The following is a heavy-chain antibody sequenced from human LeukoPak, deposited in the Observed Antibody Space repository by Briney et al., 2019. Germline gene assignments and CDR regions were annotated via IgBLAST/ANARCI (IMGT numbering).Heavy chain of an antibody. Sequence: GGSLRLSCAASGFTFHDYAMNWVRQPPGKGLEWVSLIGWDGDATYYADSVKGRFTISRDNSKNFLYLQMDSLRPEDTAFNYCSKGRDAYNSEVLPFGYWGQGNLSTVSS. CDR2: IGWDGDAT. J-gene: IGHJ4*02. CDR1: GFTFHDYA. CDR3: SKGRDAYNSEVLPFGY. D-gene: IGHD5-24*01. V-gene: IGHV3-43D*03.